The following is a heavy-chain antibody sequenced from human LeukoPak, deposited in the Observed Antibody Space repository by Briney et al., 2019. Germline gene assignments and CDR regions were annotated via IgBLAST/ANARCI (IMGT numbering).Heavy chain of an antibody. J-gene: IGHJ4*02. Sequence: ASVKVSCKASGYTFTSYGISWVRQAPGQGLEWMGWISAYNGNTNYAQKLQGRVTMTTDTSTSTAYMELRSLRSDDTAVYYCARDLRNYDSSGYYSFDYRGQGTLVTVSS. D-gene: IGHD3-22*01. CDR1: GYTFTSYG. CDR3: ARDLRNYDSSGYYSFDY. CDR2: ISAYNGNT. V-gene: IGHV1-18*01.